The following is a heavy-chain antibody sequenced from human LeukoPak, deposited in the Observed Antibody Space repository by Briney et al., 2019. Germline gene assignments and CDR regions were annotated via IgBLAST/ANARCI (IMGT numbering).Heavy chain of an antibody. V-gene: IGHV3-48*04. CDR2: ISSFSSTI. CDR3: AREAIAAAGTDDYYFDY. Sequence: GGSLRLSCAASGFTFSIYSMNWVRQAPGKGLEWVSYISSFSSTIYYADSEKGRFTISRDNAKNSLYLQLNSLRAEDTAVYYCAREAIAAAGTDDYYFDYWGQGTLVTVSS. CDR1: GFTFSIYS. D-gene: IGHD6-13*01. J-gene: IGHJ4*02.